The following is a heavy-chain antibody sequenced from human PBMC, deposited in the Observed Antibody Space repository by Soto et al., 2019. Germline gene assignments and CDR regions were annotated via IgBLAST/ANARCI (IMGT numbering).Heavy chain of an antibody. CDR3: AKDRLRFLEWSSFTYYYYYGMDV. D-gene: IGHD3-3*01. CDR2: ISGSGGST. J-gene: IGHJ6*02. CDR1: GFTFSSDA. V-gene: IGHV3-23*01. Sequence: GSLRLSCAASGFTFSSDAMSWVRQAPGKGLEWVSAISGSGGSTYYADSVKGRFTISRDNSKNTLYLQMNSLRAEDTAVYYCAKDRLRFLEWSSFTYYYYYGMDVWGQGTTVTVSS.